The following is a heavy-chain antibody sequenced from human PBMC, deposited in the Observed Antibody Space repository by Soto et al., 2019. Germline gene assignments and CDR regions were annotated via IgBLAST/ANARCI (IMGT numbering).Heavy chain of an antibody. V-gene: IGHV3-30*18. CDR1: GFTFSSYG. Sequence: GGSLRLSCAASGFTFSSYGMHWVRQAPGKGLEWVAVISYDGSNKYYADSVKGRFTISRDNSKNTLYLQMNSLRAEDTAVYYCAKGRMVRGVINYYYGVDVWGQGTTVTVSS. J-gene: IGHJ6*02. CDR2: ISYDGSNK. D-gene: IGHD3-10*01. CDR3: AKGRMVRGVINYYYGVDV.